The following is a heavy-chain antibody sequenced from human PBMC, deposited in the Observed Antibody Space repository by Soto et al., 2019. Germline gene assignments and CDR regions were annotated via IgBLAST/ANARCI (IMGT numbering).Heavy chain of an antibody. J-gene: IGHJ6*02. D-gene: IGHD2-2*01. CDR1: GGTFSSYA. CDR2: IIPIFGTA. CDR3: ASSDIVLVPAALDYYYGMDV. Sequence: QVQLVQSGAEVKKPGSSVKVSCKASGGTFSSYAISWVRQAPGQGLEWMGGIIPIFGTANCAQKFQGRVTITADESTSTAYMELSSLRSEDTAVYYCASSDIVLVPAALDYYYGMDVWGQGTTVTVSS. V-gene: IGHV1-69*12.